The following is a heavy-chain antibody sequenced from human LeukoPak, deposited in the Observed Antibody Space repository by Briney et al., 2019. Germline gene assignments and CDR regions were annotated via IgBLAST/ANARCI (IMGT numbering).Heavy chain of an antibody. Sequence: GGSLRLSCAASGFSLTSNGMHWVRQAPGKGLEWVAFISHDGNKKYYADSVKGRFTVSRDSSKSTLFLQMDSLRRDDTAVYYCGRDIRFRYMPRVRAVKYYKYHAMDVWGKGTTVTVYS. CDR2: ISHDGNKK. CDR1: GFSLTSNG. D-gene: IGHD3-10*01. CDR3: GRDIRFRYMPRVRAVKYYKYHAMDV. V-gene: IGHV3-30*03. J-gene: IGHJ6*04.